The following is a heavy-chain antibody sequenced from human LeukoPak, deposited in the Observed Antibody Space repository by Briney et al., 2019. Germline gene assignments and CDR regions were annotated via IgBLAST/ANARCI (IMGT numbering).Heavy chain of an antibody. CDR2: IHYSGST. V-gene: IGHV4-59*01. J-gene: IGHJ4*02. CDR3: ARRSPVPDY. D-gene: IGHD2-15*01. Sequence: SETLSLTCTVSGGSISNNYWSWLRQPPGKGLEWIGYIHYSGSTDYNPSLKSRVTISLDTSKNQFSLRLSSVTAADTAVYYCARRSPVPDYWGQGTLVTVSS. CDR1: GGSISNNY.